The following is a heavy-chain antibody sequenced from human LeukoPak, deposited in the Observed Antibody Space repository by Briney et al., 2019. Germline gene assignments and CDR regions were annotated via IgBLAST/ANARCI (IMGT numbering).Heavy chain of an antibody. D-gene: IGHD3-10*01. V-gene: IGHV4-59*01. CDR3: AREDPSGYYYYMDV. J-gene: IGHJ6*03. CDR2: IYYSGST. Sequence: PSETLSLTCTVSGGSISSYYWSWIRQPPGKGLEWIGYIYYSGSTNYNPSLTSRVTISVDTSKNQFSLKLSSVTAADTAVYYCAREDPSGYYYYMDVWGKGTTVTVSS. CDR1: GGSISSYY.